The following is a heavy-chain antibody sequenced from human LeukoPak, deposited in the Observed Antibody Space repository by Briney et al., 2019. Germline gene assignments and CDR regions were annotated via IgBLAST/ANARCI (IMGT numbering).Heavy chain of an antibody. CDR3: ARDRGAYYDFWSGQRWFDP. Sequence: ASVKVSCKASGYTFTSYAMHWVRQAPGQRLEWMGWINAGNGNTKYSQKFQGRVTITRDTSASTAYMELSGLRSEDTAVYYCARDRGAYYDFWSGQRWFDPWGQGTLVTVSS. CDR2: INAGNGNT. J-gene: IGHJ5*02. CDR1: GYTFTSYA. V-gene: IGHV1-3*01. D-gene: IGHD3-3*01.